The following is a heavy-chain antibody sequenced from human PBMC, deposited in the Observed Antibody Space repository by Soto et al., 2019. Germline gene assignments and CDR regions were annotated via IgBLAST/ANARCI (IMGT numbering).Heavy chain of an antibody. CDR3: ARVSYDSSGYNPDY. CDR1: GGSISSGDYY. CDR2: IYYSGST. Sequence: SETLSLTCTVSGGSISSGDYYWSWIRQPPGKGLEWIGYIYYSGSTYYNPSLKSRVTISVDRSKNQFSLKLSSVTAADTAVYYCARVSYDSSGYNPDYWGQGTLVTVSS. V-gene: IGHV4-30-4*01. J-gene: IGHJ4*02. D-gene: IGHD3-22*01.